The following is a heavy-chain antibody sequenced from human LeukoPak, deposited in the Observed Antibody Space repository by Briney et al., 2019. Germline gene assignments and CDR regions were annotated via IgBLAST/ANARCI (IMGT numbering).Heavy chain of an antibody. CDR1: GFTFSRYP. D-gene: IGHD1-14*01. CDR3: AKGGTTGGIMCYFAS. J-gene: IGHJ4*02. CDR2: MSNDGNME. V-gene: IGHV3-30-3*01. Sequence: GGSLRLSCAASGFTFSRYPMYWVRQAPGGGLEWVAVMSNDGNMEYYADSVEGRFTISRDNSKNTLYLRMNSLRADDTAVYYCAKGGTTGGIMCYFASWGQGTLVTVSS.